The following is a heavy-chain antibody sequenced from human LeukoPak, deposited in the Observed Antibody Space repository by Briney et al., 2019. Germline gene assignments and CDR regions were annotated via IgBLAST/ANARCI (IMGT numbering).Heavy chain of an antibody. CDR3: ATVGYYDSSGSDLISHAFDI. Sequence: EASVKVSCKVSGYTLPEVSIHWVRQAPGKGLEWMGGFYPEDGETIYAQKFQGRVTMTEDTSTDTAYMELSSLRSEDTAVSYCATVGYYDSSGSDLISHAFDIWGQGTMVTVSS. CDR1: GYTLPEVS. CDR2: FYPEDGET. V-gene: IGHV1-24*01. J-gene: IGHJ3*02. D-gene: IGHD3-22*01.